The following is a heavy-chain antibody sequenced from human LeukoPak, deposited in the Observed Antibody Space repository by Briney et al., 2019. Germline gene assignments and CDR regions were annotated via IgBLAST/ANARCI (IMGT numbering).Heavy chain of an antibody. J-gene: IGHJ3*02. V-gene: IGHV4-39*07. Sequence: SETLSLTCIVSAGSITNSDYYWDWIRQPPGKGLEWIGSIYHSGSTYYNPSLKSRVTISVDTSKNQFSLKLSSVTAADTAVYYCARVIVGATTLAFDIWGQGTMVTVSS. CDR1: AGSITNSDYY. D-gene: IGHD1-26*01. CDR3: ARVIVGATTLAFDI. CDR2: IYHSGST.